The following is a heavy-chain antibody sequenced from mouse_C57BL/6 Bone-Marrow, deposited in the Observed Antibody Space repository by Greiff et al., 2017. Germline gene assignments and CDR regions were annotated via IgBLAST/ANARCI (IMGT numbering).Heavy chain of an antibody. J-gene: IGHJ3*01. V-gene: IGHV1-55*01. D-gene: IGHD2-4*01. CDR2: IYPGSGST. CDR3: ARYYYDYDGFAY. Sequence: QVQLKQSGAELVKPGASVKMSCKASGYTFTSYWITWVKQRPGQGLEWIGDIYPGSGSTNYNEKFKSKATLTVDTSSSTAYMQLSSLTSEDSAVXYCARYYYDYDGFAYWGQGTLVTVSA. CDR1: GYTFTSYW.